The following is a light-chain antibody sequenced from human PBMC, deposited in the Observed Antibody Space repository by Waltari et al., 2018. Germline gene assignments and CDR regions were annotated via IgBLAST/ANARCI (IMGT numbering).Light chain of an antibody. CDR1: QSLRHTNGINY. V-gene: IGKV2-28*01. J-gene: IGKJ4*01. Sequence: DIVMTQSPLSLPVTPGEPASISCKSSQSLRHTNGINYLDLYLQKPGQSPQLLIYWGSDRASGVPDRFTGSGSGTDFTLKISRVEAEDVGVYYCMQSLQTPLTFGGGTKVEIK. CDR3: MQSLQTPLT. CDR2: WGS.